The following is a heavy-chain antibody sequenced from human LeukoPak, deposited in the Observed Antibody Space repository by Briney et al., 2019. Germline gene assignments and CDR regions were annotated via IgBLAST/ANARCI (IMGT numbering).Heavy chain of an antibody. CDR3: ARGPFRVYRAAAGSYYGMDV. J-gene: IGHJ6*02. D-gene: IGHD6-13*01. CDR2: INPNSGNT. V-gene: IGHV1-8*01. CDR1: GYTFTSYD. Sequence: ASVKVSCKASGYTFTSYDINWVRQATGQGLEWMGWINPNSGNTGYAQKFQGRVTMTRNTSISTAYMELSSLRSEDTAVYYCARGPFRVYRAAAGSYYGMDVWGQGTTVTVSS.